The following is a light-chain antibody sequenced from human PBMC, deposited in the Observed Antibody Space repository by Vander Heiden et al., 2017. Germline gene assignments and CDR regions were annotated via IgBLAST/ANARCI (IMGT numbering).Light chain of an antibody. Sequence: DIQMTPSPSSLSAAIGDRVTITCHASQDISNYLNWYQQKQGKAPKLLIYDASNLETGVPSRFSGSGSGTDFTFTISILQPEDIATYYCQQYDNLPLTFGGGTKVEIK. V-gene: IGKV1-33*01. CDR2: DAS. J-gene: IGKJ4*01. CDR1: QDISNY. CDR3: QQYDNLPLT.